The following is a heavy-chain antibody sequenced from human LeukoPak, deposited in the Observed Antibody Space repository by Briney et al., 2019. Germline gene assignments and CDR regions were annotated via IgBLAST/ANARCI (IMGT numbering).Heavy chain of an antibody. V-gene: IGHV3-74*01. CDR2: VKSDGSNP. D-gene: IGHD2-21*02. Sequence: QPGGSLRLSCAASRFSFSNYWMHWVRQAPGKGLVWVSCVKSDGSNPSYADSVKGRFTISRDNAENMLYLQMNTLGAEDTAVYYCAKGVGAWPYYYFDYWGQGTLVTVSS. CDR1: RFSFSNYW. CDR3: AKGVGAWPYYYFDY. J-gene: IGHJ4*02.